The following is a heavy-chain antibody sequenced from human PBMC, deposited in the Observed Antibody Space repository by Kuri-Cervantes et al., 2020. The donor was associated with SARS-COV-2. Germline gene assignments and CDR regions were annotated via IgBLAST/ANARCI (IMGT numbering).Heavy chain of an antibody. Sequence: GGSLRLSCAASEFTFRNYAMHWVRQAPGKGLEWVAVISYDGTNKYYADFVKGRFTISRDNSNNTLYLQVNSLRVGDTAVYYCARVPYYYDGSGFFYFDYWGQGTLVTVSS. V-gene: IGHV3-30-3*01. CDR1: EFTFRNYA. J-gene: IGHJ4*02. CDR2: ISYDGTNK. CDR3: ARVPYYYDGSGFFYFDY. D-gene: IGHD3-22*01.